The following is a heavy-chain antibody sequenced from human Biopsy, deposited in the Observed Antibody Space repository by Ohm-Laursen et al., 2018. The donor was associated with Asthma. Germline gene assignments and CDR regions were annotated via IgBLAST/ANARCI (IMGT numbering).Heavy chain of an antibody. CDR1: GFTFSESW. D-gene: IGHD5-12*01. V-gene: IGHV3-15*01. Sequence: GSLRLSCAASGFTFSESWMTWVRQAPGKGLEWVGHVKIKRHGGTTGLAEPVKGRFTISRDDSKNTLYLQMNSLKTEDTAVYYCQRGFNGDDCGYWGQGTLVTVSS. CDR2: VKIKRHGGTT. J-gene: IGHJ4*02. CDR3: QRGFNGDDCGY.